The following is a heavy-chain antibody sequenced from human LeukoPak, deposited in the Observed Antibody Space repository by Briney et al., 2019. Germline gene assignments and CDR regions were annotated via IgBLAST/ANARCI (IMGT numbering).Heavy chain of an antibody. J-gene: IGHJ6*04. D-gene: IGHD2-2*01. V-gene: IGHV4-4*02. CDR3: AAGLYCSSTSCPIPYYYYYYGMDA. CDR1: GGPISSSNW. Sequence: SDTVSLTCAVSGGPISSSNWRSWVRRPPGNGLEWIGEIYRSGSTNYNPSLKSRATISVDNSKNPSSLKLSSVTAADTAVYYCAAGLYCSSTSCPIPYYYYYYGMDAWGDGDTGTVSS. CDR2: IYRSGST.